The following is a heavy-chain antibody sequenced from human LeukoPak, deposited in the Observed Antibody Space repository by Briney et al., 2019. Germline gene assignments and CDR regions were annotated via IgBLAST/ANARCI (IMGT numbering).Heavy chain of an antibody. CDR3: AGFSHKGV. J-gene: IGHJ6*02. CDR1: GFTVSNNY. V-gene: IGHV3-66*01. Sequence: QPGSSLRLSCASSGFTVSNNYMCWGRQPPGKGLEWVALIYSGGSTYYADFVKGRFTISRDNSKNTLYLQMSSLRAEGTAVYYCAGFSHKGVWGQGTTVTVSS. CDR2: IYSGGST.